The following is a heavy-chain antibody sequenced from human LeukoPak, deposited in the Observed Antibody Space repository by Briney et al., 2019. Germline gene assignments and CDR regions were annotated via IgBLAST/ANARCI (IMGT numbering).Heavy chain of an antibody. CDR2: IKEDGSEK. CDR3: ARFIRGVTQSSYDS. V-gene: IGHV3-7*01. J-gene: IGHJ4*02. D-gene: IGHD3-10*01. Sequence: PGGSLRLSCAASGFTLRSYWMSWVRQAPGKGLEWVANIKEDGSEKYNVDSVKGRFTISRDNAKNSLYLQMNSLRAEDTAVYYCARFIRGVTQSSYDSWGQGTLVTVSS. CDR1: GFTLRSYW.